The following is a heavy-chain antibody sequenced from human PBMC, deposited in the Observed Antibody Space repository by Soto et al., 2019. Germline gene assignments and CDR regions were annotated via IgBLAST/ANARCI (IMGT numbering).Heavy chain of an antibody. CDR3: AKGTAVTTGDMAS. Sequence: EVQLLESGGGLVQPGGSLRLSCAASGFTFSSFAMTWVRQAPGKGLEWVSSLTGSGDSTYYADSVKGRFTISRDNSKNTLYLQMNSRRADDTALYYCAKGTAVTTGDMASWGQGTLVTVSS. CDR1: GFTFSSFA. D-gene: IGHD4-17*01. CDR2: LTGSGDST. J-gene: IGHJ5*02. V-gene: IGHV3-23*01.